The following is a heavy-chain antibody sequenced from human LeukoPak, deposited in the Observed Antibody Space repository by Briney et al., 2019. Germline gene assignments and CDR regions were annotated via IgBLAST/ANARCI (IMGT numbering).Heavy chain of an antibody. CDR1: GGTFSSCA. D-gene: IGHD2-21*01. CDR3: ARICGGDCYWNWFDP. CDR2: IIPIFGTA. Sequence: GASVKVSCKASGGTFSSCAISWVRQAPGQGLEWMGGIIPIFGTANYAQKFQGRVTITADESTSTAYMELSSLRSEDTAVYYCARICGGDCYWNWFDPWGQGTLVTVSS. J-gene: IGHJ5*02. V-gene: IGHV1-69*01.